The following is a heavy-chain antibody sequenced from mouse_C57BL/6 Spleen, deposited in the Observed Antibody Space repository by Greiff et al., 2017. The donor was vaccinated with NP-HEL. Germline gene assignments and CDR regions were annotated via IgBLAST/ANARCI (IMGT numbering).Heavy chain of an antibody. V-gene: IGHV1-59*01. CDR1: GYTFTSYW. Sequence: QVQLQQPGAELVRPGTSVKLSCKASGYTFTSYWMHWVKQRPGQGLEWIGVIDPSDSYTNYNQKFKGKATLTVDTSSSTAYMQLSSLTSEDSADYYCARGGYYGSSSPDYWGQGTTLTVSS. CDR3: ARGGYYGSSSPDY. CDR2: IDPSDSYT. D-gene: IGHD1-1*01. J-gene: IGHJ2*01.